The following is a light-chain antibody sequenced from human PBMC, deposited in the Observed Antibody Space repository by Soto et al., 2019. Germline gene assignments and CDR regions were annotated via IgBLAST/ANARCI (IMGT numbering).Light chain of an antibody. CDR1: QSVATSQ. Sequence: EIVLTQSPGTLSLSPGERATLFCRASQSVATSQLAWYQQKPGQAPRLLIGASSRATGVPDRFIASGSGTDFTLTISRLEPDDFAVYYCQQFASSPRTFGRGTTVEIK. CDR3: QQFASSPRT. V-gene: IGKV3-20*01. J-gene: IGKJ1*01. CDR2: GAS.